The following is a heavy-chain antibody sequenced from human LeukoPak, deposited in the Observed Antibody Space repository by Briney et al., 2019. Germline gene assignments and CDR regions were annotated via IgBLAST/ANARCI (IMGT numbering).Heavy chain of an antibody. J-gene: IGHJ4*02. Sequence: PGGSLRLSCAASGFIFSTYAMHWVRQAPGKGLEYVSAISSNGGSTYYANYVKGRFTISRDNSKNTLYLQMGSLRAEDMAVYYCARRGSYYGDSMDCWGQGTLVTVSS. CDR3: ARRGSYYGDSMDC. D-gene: IGHD1-26*01. CDR2: ISSNGGST. V-gene: IGHV3-64*01. CDR1: GFIFSTYA.